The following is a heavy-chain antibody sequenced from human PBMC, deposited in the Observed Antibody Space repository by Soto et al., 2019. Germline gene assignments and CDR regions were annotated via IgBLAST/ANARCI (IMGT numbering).Heavy chain of an antibody. CDR2: IYYSGST. J-gene: IGHJ5*02. D-gene: IGHD1-20*01. Sequence: ASETLSLTCTVSGGSISSGGYYWSWIRQHPGKGLEWIGYIYYSGSTYYNPSLKSRVTISVDTSKNQFSLKLSSVTAADTAVYYCASNNWKGFWFDPWAQGTLVPVSS. CDR1: GGSISSGGYY. V-gene: IGHV4-31*03. CDR3: ASNNWKGFWFDP.